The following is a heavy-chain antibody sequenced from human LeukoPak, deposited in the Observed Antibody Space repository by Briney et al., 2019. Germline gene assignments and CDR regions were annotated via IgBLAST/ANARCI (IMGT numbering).Heavy chain of an antibody. CDR3: AKDQRRGITMVRGVPVD. CDR2: IRYDGTSK. CDR1: GFTVSSNS. V-gene: IGHV3-30*02. J-gene: IGHJ4*02. Sequence: GGSLRLSCTVSGFTVSSNSMSWVRQAPGKGLEWVAFIRYDGTSKYYADSVKGRFTISRDNSKNTLYLQMNSLRAEDTAVYYCAKDQRRGITMVRGVPVDWGQGTLVTVSS. D-gene: IGHD3-10*01.